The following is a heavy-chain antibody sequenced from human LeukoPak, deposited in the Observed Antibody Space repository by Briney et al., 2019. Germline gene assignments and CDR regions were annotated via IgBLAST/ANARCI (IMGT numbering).Heavy chain of an antibody. J-gene: IGHJ4*02. CDR1: GGSISSSSYY. Sequence: SETLSLTCTVSGGSISSSSYYWGWIRQPPGKGLEWIGSIYYSGSTYYNPSLKSRVTISVDTSKNQFSLKLSSVTAADTAVYYCARLVLDGPFDYWGQGTLVTVSS. CDR2: IYYSGST. CDR3: ARLVLDGPFDY. D-gene: IGHD5-24*01. V-gene: IGHV4-39*01.